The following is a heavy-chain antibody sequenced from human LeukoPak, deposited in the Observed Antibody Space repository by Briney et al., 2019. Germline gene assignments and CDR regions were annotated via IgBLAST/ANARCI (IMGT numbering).Heavy chain of an antibody. CDR3: AKSRSVSSGWFDP. J-gene: IGHJ5*02. D-gene: IGHD6-19*01. CDR1: GFTFDDYA. Sequence: PGGSLRLSCAASGFTFDDYAMHWVRQAPGKGLEWVSGISWNSGSIGYADSVKGRFTISRDNAKNSLYLQMNSLRAEDTALYYCAKSRSVSSGWFDPWGQGTLVTVSS. CDR2: ISWNSGSI. V-gene: IGHV3-9*01.